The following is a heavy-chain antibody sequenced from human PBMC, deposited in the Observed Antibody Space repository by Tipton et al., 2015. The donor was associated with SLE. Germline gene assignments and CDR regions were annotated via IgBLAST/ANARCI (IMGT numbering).Heavy chain of an antibody. CDR1: GFSFSSYW. CDR3: ARSPTGTTPPDY. D-gene: IGHD1-7*01. CDR2: IYLGDSTT. J-gene: IGHJ4*02. Sequence: VQLVQSGAEVKKPGQSVRISCEGSGFSFSSYWVVWVRQLPGKGLEWMGAIYLGDSTTRYSPSFRGHVTFAADKSISTAFLQWSALRASDTAMFYCARSPTGTTPPDYWGQGTLVTVAS. V-gene: IGHV5-51*03.